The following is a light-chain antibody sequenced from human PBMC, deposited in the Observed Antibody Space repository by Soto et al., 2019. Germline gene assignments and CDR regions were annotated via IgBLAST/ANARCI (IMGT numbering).Light chain of an antibody. V-gene: IGLV2-14*01. CDR3: SSYTDSSNYV. CDR2: QVT. Sequence: QSALTQPASVSGSPGQSITISCTGTSSDLAIYNYVSWYQQQPGKAPKLMIYQVTNRPSGFSNRFSGSRSGNTASLTISGLQAEDEAEYYCSSYTDSSNYVFGTGTKLTVL. J-gene: IGLJ1*01. CDR1: SSDLAIYNY.